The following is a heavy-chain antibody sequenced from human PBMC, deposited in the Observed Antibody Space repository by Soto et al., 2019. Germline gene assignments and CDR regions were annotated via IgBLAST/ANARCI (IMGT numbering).Heavy chain of an antibody. CDR3: TTEGINSGSILVYYYYYGMDV. V-gene: IGHV3-15*01. CDR2: IKSKTDGGTT. J-gene: IGHJ6*02. Sequence: PGGSLRLSCASSGFTFSNAWMSWVRQAPGKGLEWVGRIKSKTDGGTTDYAAPVKGRFTISRDDSKNTLYLQMKSLKTEDTAVYYCTTEGINSGSILVYYYYYGMDVWGQGTTVTVSS. D-gene: IGHD1-26*01. CDR1: GFTFSNAW.